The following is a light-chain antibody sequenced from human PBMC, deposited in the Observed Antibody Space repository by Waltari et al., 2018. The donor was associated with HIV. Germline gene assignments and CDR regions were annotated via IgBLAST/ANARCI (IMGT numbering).Light chain of an antibody. V-gene: IGLV2-14*01. CDR2: EVS. Sequence: QSALTQPASVSGSPGQSLTISCTGTTSHVGGYNYVSWYQQHPGKAPKLMIYEVSNRPSGVSNRFSGSKSGSTASLTISGLQAEDEADYYCSSYTRSTVYVFGTGTKVTVL. J-gene: IGLJ1*01. CDR3: SSYTRSTVYV. CDR1: TSHVGGYNY.